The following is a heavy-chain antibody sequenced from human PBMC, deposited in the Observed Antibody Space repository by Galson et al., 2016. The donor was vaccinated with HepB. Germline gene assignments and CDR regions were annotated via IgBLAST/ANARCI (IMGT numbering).Heavy chain of an antibody. V-gene: IGHV4-59*01. CDR1: GDSIRSSF. D-gene: IGHD5-12*01. CDR3: ARDFSSYSGYESVVRFDY. Sequence: SETLSLTCTVSGDSIRSSFWSWLRQPPGKGLEWIGYIFHSGSTNYNPALKSRFTISVDTSKNQFPLKLTSGTPADTAVYYCARDFSSYSGYESVVRFDYWGQGTLVTVSS. J-gene: IGHJ4*02. CDR2: IFHSGST.